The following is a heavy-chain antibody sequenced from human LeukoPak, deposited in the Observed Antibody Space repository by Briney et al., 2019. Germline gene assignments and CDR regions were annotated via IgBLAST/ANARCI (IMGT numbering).Heavy chain of an antibody. CDR2: ISSSSNTI. D-gene: IGHD2-8*01. CDR1: GFTFSSYA. J-gene: IGHJ5*02. CDR3: ARDINYCTPTLCHRNWFDP. V-gene: IGHV3-48*01. Sequence: GGSLRLSCAASGFTFSSYAMHWVRQTPGRGLEWISYISSSSNTIYYADSVEGRFTISRDNAKNALYLQMNNLRAEDSAVYFCARDINYCTPTLCHRNWFDPWGQGTLVTVSS.